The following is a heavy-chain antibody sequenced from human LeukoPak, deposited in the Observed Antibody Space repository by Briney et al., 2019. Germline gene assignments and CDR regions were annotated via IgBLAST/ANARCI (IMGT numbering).Heavy chain of an antibody. J-gene: IGHJ4*02. CDR2: INHSGST. V-gene: IGHV4-34*01. D-gene: IGHD1-1*01. CDR1: CGSFSGSY. Sequence: ASETLSLTRAVYCGSFSGSYWIWIRQPPGKGLEWLGEINHSGSTNYNPSLKSRVTISVDTSKNQFSLKRSSVTAADTAVYYCAGALGHYNSQYWGQGTLVTVSS. CDR3: AGALGHYNSQY.